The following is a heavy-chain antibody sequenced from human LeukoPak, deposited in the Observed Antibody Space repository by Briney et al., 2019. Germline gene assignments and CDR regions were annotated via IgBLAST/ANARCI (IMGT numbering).Heavy chain of an antibody. CDR2: IYYSGST. J-gene: IGHJ4*02. Sequence: SETLSLTCTVSGGSISSHYWSWMRQPPGKGLEWIGYIYYSGSTNYNPSLKSRVTISVDTSKKQLSLKLSSVTAADTAVYYCARVSSGWVDYWGQGTLVTVSS. D-gene: IGHD6-19*01. CDR3: ARVSSGWVDY. V-gene: IGHV4-59*11. CDR1: GGSISSHY.